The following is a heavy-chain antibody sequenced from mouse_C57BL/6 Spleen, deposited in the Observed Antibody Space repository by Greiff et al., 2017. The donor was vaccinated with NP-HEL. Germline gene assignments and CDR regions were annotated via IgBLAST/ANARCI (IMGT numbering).Heavy chain of an antibody. Sequence: EVQGVESGGGLVKPGGSLKLSCAASGFTFSSYAMSWVRQTPEKRLEWVATISDGGSYTYYPDNVKGRFTISRDNAKNNLYLQMSHLKSEDTAMYYCAREGDYGSSLGYWGQGTTLTVSS. CDR2: ISDGGSYT. CDR3: AREGDYGSSLGY. CDR1: GFTFSSYA. D-gene: IGHD1-1*01. V-gene: IGHV5-4*01. J-gene: IGHJ2*01.